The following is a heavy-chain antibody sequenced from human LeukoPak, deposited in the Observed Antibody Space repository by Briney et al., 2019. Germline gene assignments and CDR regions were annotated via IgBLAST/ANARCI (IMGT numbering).Heavy chain of an antibody. Sequence: GGSLRLSCAATGFTSSSYSMYWVRQAPGKGLEWVSSITGSSNYKYYADSVKGRFTISRDNAKTSLYLQMDNLRAEDTAVYYCAKDRIVVVTATLDNRGQGTLVTVSS. CDR3: AKDRIVVVTATLDN. V-gene: IGHV3-21*01. D-gene: IGHD2-21*02. J-gene: IGHJ4*02. CDR1: GFTSSSYS. CDR2: ITGSSNYK.